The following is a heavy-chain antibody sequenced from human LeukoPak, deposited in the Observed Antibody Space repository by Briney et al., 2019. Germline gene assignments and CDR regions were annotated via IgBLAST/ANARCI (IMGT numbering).Heavy chain of an antibody. J-gene: IGHJ4*02. CDR3: ATKIAAAGLFDFDY. CDR1: GGTFSSYA. V-gene: IGHV1-69*06. D-gene: IGHD6-13*01. CDR2: IIPIFGTA. Sequence: SVKVSCKASGGTFSSYAISWVRQAPGQGLEWMGGIIPIFGTANYAQKFQGRVTTTEDTSTDTAYMELSSLRSEDTAVYYCATKIAAAGLFDFDYWGQGTLVTVSS.